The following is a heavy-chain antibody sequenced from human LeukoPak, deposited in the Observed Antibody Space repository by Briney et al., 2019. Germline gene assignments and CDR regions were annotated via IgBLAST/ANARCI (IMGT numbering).Heavy chain of an antibody. CDR2: IHTSGST. CDR1: GGSISSYY. V-gene: IGHV4-4*07. CDR3: ARDSYHYGSGSYYLDY. D-gene: IGHD3-10*01. Sequence: SETLSLTCTVSGGSISSYYWSWIRQPAGKGLEWIGRIHTSGSTNYNPSLKSRVTMSGDTSKNQFSLKLRSVTAADTAVYYCARDSYHYGSGSYYLDYWGQGTLVTVSS. J-gene: IGHJ4*02.